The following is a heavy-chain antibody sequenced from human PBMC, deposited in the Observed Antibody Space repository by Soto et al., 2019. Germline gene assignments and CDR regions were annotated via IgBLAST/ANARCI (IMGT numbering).Heavy chain of an antibody. CDR2: INAGNGNT. Sequence: ASVKVSCKASGYTFTSYAMHWVRQAPGQRLEWMGWINAGNGNTKYSQKFQGRVTITRDTSASTAYMELSSLRSEDTAVYYCARTDCSGGSCYGLDYWGQGTLVTVS. J-gene: IGHJ4*02. V-gene: IGHV1-3*01. CDR1: GYTFTSYA. D-gene: IGHD2-15*01. CDR3: ARTDCSGGSCYGLDY.